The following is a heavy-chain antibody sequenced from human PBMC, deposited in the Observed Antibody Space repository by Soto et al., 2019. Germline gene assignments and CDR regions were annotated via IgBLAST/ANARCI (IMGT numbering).Heavy chain of an antibody. Sequence: PSETLSLTCAVYGGSFSGYYWSWIRQPPGKGLEWIGEINHSGSTNYNPSLKSRVTISVDTSKNQFSLKLSSVTAADTAVYYCARGQDYSNYGRYYYYYYMDVWGKGTTVT. D-gene: IGHD4-4*01. V-gene: IGHV4-34*01. CDR3: ARGQDYSNYGRYYYYYYMDV. CDR1: GGSFSGYY. J-gene: IGHJ6*03. CDR2: INHSGST.